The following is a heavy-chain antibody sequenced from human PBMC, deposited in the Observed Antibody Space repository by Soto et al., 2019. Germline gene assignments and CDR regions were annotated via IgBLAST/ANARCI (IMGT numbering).Heavy chain of an antibody. J-gene: IGHJ2*01. CDR1: GFTFDDYA. CDR2: ISWNSGSI. CDR3: AKGRGSQPYWYFDL. Sequence: EVQLVESGGGLVQPGRSLRLSCAASGFTFDDYAMHLVRQAPGKGLEWVSGISWNSGSIGYADSVKGRFTISRDNAKNSLYLQMNSLRAEDTALYYCAKGRGSQPYWYFDLWGRGTLVTVSS. V-gene: IGHV3-9*01. D-gene: IGHD3-10*01.